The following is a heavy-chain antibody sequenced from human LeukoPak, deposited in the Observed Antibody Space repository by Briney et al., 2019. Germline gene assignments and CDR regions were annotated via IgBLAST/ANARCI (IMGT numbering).Heavy chain of an antibody. J-gene: IGHJ3*02. Sequence: GGSLRLSCAASGFTFSDYYMSWIRQAPGKGLEWVSYISNSGSMMYSADSVKGRFTISRDNAKNSLYLQMNSLRAEDTAVYYCARPGSSWDDAFDIWGQGTMVTVSS. CDR1: GFTFSDYY. V-gene: IGHV3-11*04. CDR2: ISNSGSMM. D-gene: IGHD6-13*01. CDR3: ARPGSSWDDAFDI.